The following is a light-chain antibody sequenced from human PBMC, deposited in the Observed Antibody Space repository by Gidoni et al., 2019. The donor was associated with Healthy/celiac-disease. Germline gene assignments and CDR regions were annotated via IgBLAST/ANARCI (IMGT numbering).Light chain of an antibody. CDR1: QSISSY. J-gene: IGKJ2*03. CDR3: QQSYSTLYS. Sequence: DIQMTQSPSSLSASVGDRVTITCRASQSISSYLNWYQQKPGKAPKLLIYAASSLQSGFPSRFSGSGSGTDFTLTISSLQPEDVATYDCQQSYSTLYSFGQGTKLEIK. CDR2: AAS. V-gene: IGKV1-39*01.